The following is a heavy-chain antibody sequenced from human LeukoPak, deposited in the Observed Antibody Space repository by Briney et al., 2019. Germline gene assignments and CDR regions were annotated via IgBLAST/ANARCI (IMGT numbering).Heavy chain of an antibody. CDR1: GYTFTSYA. D-gene: IGHD2-21*02. J-gene: IGHJ4*02. V-gene: IGHV7-4-1*02. CDR3: ARVVGCGGDCYSGISDY. Sequence: EASVKVSCKASGYTFTSYAMNWVRQAPGQGLEWMGWINTNTGNPTYAQGFTGRFVFSLDTSVSTAYLQISSLKAEDTAVYYCARVVGCGGDCYSGISDYWGQGTLVTGSS. CDR2: INTNTGNP.